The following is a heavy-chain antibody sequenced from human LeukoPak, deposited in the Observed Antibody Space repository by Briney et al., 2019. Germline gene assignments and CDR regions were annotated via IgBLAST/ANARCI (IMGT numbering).Heavy chain of an antibody. Sequence: GGSLRLSCAASGFSLSSYSMDWFRQTPGKGLEWISYISSSSNTIYYADSVEGRFTISRDNAKNALYLQMNNLRAEDSAVYFCARDINYCTPTLCHRNWFDPWGQGTLVTVSS. CDR2: ISSSSNTI. J-gene: IGHJ5*02. CDR3: ARDINYCTPTLCHRNWFDP. D-gene: IGHD2-8*01. V-gene: IGHV3-48*01. CDR1: GFSLSSYS.